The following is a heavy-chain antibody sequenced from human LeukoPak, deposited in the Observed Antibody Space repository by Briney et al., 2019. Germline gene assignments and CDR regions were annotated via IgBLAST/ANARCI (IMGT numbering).Heavy chain of an antibody. CDR2: ISSSGSTI. Sequence: GGSLRLSCAASGFTFSSYEMNWARQAPGKGLEWVSYISSSGSTIYYADSVKGRFTISRDNAKNSLYLQMNSLRAEDTAVYYCARYDYVWGTHGYWGQGTLVTVSS. D-gene: IGHD3-16*01. CDR1: GFTFSSYE. CDR3: ARYDYVWGTHGY. V-gene: IGHV3-48*03. J-gene: IGHJ4*02.